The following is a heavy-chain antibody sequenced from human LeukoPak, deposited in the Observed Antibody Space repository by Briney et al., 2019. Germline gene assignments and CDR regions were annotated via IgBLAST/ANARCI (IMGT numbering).Heavy chain of an antibody. Sequence: SDTLSLTCAVSGYSISSNHWWGWIRQPPGKGLEWIGYIFYAGSAYYNPSLKSRVTMSVDTSKNQFSLRLSSVTAVDTAVYYCARIGPILGAAWVDYWGQGTLVSVSS. CDR1: GYSISSNHW. J-gene: IGHJ4*02. V-gene: IGHV4-28*01. D-gene: IGHD3-3*02. CDR2: IFYAGSA. CDR3: ARIGPILGAAWVDY.